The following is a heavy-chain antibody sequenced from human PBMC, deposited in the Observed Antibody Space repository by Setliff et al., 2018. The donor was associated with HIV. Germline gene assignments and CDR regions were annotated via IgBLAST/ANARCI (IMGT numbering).Heavy chain of an antibody. V-gene: IGHV1-24*01. CDR1: GYTLTELY. CDR3: ARETNYYDSSGYYWGDAFDI. CDR2: FDPEDGET. D-gene: IGHD3-22*01. J-gene: IGHJ3*02. Sequence: AAVKVSCKLSGYTLTELYMHWVRQAPGEGLEWMGGFDPEDGETIYAEKFQGRVTITRGKSASTAYMELSSLRSEDMAVYYCARETNYYDSSGYYWGDAFDIWGQGTMVTVSS.